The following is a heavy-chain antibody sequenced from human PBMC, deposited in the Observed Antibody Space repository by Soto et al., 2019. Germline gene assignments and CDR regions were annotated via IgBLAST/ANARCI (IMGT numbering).Heavy chain of an antibody. J-gene: IGHJ4*02. CDR1: GYTFTSFY. CDR2: INPSGGTT. V-gene: IGHV1-46*03. Sequence: QVQLVQSGTEAKKPGASVKVSCRTSGYTFTSFYVHWVRQAPGQGLEWMGVINPSGGTTTFAQKFQGRVTMTRDTSTRTVYMELRSLRSEDTAVYFCTRGRAYFDILSGYPDSWGQGTLVTVSS. CDR3: TRGRAYFDILSGYPDS. D-gene: IGHD3-9*01.